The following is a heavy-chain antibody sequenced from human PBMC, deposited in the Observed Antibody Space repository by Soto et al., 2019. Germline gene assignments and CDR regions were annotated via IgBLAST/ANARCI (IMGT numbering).Heavy chain of an antibody. Sequence: EVQVVESGGGLVQPGDSLRLSCAASGFTIGAYGFHWVRQAPGKALEYISAISSYGGNIYYANSVKGRFTISRDNYKYPLYSQMGSLGTGELGVYFCARDGGWGNFYEGVIYYDFLAGWGKGTTVTVSS. CDR1: GFTIGAYG. V-gene: IGHV3-64*01. J-gene: IGHJ6*03. CDR2: ISSYGGNI. D-gene: IGHD3-10*01. CDR3: ARDGGWGNFYEGVIYYDFLAG.